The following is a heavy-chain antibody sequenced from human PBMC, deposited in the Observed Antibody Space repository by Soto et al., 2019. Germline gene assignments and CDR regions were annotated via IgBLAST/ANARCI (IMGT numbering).Heavy chain of an antibody. CDR2: IIPIFGTA. D-gene: IGHD3-9*01. V-gene: IGHV1-69*13. CDR1: GGTFSSYA. Sequence: SVKVSCKASGGTFSSYAISWVRQAPGQGLEWMGGIIPIFGTANYAQKFQGRVTITADESTSTAYMELSSLRSEDTAVYYCARDRGYFVSTEYNWFDPWGQGTLVTVSS. CDR3: ARDRGYFVSTEYNWFDP. J-gene: IGHJ5*02.